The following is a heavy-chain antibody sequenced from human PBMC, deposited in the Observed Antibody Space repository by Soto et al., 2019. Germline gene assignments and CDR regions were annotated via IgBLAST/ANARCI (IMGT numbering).Heavy chain of an antibody. CDR1: GGSXSGYY. CDR2: INHSGST. V-gene: IGHV4-34*01. CDR3: ARLSGRYNDRYFEN. J-gene: IGHJ4*02. D-gene: IGHD1-26*01. Sequence: SETLSLTCAVYGGSXSGYYWNWIRQPSGKGLEWIGEINHSGSTNYNPSLKSRLTISVDTSNNQFSLKVKSVTAADTAVYFCARLSGRYNDRYFENWGQGTLVTVSS.